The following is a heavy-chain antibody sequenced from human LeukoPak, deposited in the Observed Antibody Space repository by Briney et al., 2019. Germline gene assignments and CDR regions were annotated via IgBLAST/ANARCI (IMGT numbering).Heavy chain of an antibody. V-gene: IGHV3-21*01. Sequence: GGSLRLSCAASGFTFSSYSMNWVRQAPGKGLEWVSSISSSSSYIYYADSVKGRFTISRDNANNSLYLQMNSLRAEDSAVYYCARVGTLGFDYWGQGTLVTVSS. CDR2: ISSSSSYI. CDR3: ARVGTLGFDY. D-gene: IGHD1-14*01. J-gene: IGHJ4*02. CDR1: GFTFSSYS.